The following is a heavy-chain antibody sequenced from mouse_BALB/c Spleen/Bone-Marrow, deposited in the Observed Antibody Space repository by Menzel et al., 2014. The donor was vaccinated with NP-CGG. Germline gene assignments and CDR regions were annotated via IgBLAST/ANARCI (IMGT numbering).Heavy chain of an antibody. Sequence: EVHLVESGPELVKPGASVKMSCKASGYTFTSYVMHWVKQKPGQGLEWIGYINPYNDGTKYNEKFKGKATLTSDKSSSTAYMELSSLTSEDSAVYYCARGGYGSWFAYWGQGTLVTVSA. CDR2: INPYNDGT. J-gene: IGHJ3*01. CDR3: ARGGYGSWFAY. V-gene: IGHV1-14*01. D-gene: IGHD2-2*01. CDR1: GYTFTSYV.